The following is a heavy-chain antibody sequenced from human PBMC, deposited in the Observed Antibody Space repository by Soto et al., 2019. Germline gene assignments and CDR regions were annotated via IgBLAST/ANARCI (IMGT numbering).Heavy chain of an antibody. Sequence: QVQLVQSGAEVKKPGASVKVSCKASGYTFTSYYMHWVRQAPGQGLEWMGIINPSGGSTSYAQKSQVRVKMTRDTSTSTVYMERSSLKSEDTAVYYCAICGSSTAFDYWGQGPLVTVSS. V-gene: IGHV1-46*03. CDR1: GYTFTSYY. CDR3: AICGSSTAFDY. D-gene: IGHD4-17*01. J-gene: IGHJ4*02. CDR2: INPSGGST.